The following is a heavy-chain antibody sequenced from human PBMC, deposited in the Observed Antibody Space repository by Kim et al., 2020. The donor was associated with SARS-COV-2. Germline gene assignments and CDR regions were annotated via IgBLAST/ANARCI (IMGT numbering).Heavy chain of an antibody. CDR2: ISWNSGSI. D-gene: IGHD1-26*01. CDR3: AKDRSGSYYEGFDY. Sequence: GGSLRLSCAASGFTFDDYAMHWVRQAPGKGLEWVSGISWNSGSIGYADSVKGRFTISRDNAKNSLYLQMNSLRAEDTALYYCAKDRSGSYYEGFDYWGQGTLVTVSS. V-gene: IGHV3-9*01. J-gene: IGHJ4*02. CDR1: GFTFDDYA.